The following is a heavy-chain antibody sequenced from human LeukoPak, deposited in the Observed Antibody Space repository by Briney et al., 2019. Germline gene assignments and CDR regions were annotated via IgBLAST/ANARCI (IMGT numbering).Heavy chain of an antibody. D-gene: IGHD3-10*01. J-gene: IGHJ4*02. CDR1: GFTFDDYG. CDR3: ARGGRLVRGTHDY. CDR2: IYSDGTNT. Sequence: GGSLRLSCAASGFTFDDYGMSWVRQPPEKGLVWVSRIYSDGTNTAYADSVKGRFTISRDNAKNTLYLQMNSLRAEDTAVCYCARGGRLVRGTHDYWGQGTLVTVSS. V-gene: IGHV3-74*01.